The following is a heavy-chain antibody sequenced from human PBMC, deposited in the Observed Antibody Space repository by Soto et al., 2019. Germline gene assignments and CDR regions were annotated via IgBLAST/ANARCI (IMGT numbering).Heavy chain of an antibody. D-gene: IGHD3-3*01. J-gene: IGHJ4*02. CDR1: GFTFNSYA. CDR2: ISNDGSKT. V-gene: IGHV3-30*18. CDR3: AKAGEIFGLVIFAYLDF. Sequence: GGSLRLSCATSGFTFNSYALRWVRQAPGKGLEWVALISNDGSKTFYADSVKGRFTISRDTAKNTLFLQMNSLTTEDTAVYFCAKAGEIFGLVIFAYLDFWGQGTLVTVSS.